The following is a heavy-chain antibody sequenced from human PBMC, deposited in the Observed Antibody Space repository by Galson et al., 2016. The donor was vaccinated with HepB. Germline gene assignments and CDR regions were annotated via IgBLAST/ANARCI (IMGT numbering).Heavy chain of an antibody. CDR1: GDSINSSSYY. CDR3: ARSVGNAFDV. Sequence: ETLSLTCTVSGDSINSSSYYWGWIRQPPGKGLDWIGSVYYSGTTYYNPSLKSRVTISLDTSKSQFSLKVTSVTTSDTGVYYCARSVGNAFDVWGQGIMVTVSS. D-gene: IGHD4-23*01. CDR2: VYYSGTT. J-gene: IGHJ3*01. V-gene: IGHV4-39*01.